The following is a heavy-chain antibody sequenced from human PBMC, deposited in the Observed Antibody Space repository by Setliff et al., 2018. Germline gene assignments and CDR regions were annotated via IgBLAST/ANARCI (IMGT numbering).Heavy chain of an antibody. J-gene: IGHJ4*02. CDR3: ARVGGYGWADH. CDR1: GFTFNDHY. D-gene: IGHD2-15*01. V-gene: IGHV3-11*01. Sequence: GSLRLSCAASGFTFNDHYMSWIRQTPGKGLEWLCYISADDVSILYADSVKGRFSVSRDNAKNSVYLEMNSLRVEDTAVYYCARVGGYGWADHWGQGTLVTVSS. CDR2: ISADDVSI.